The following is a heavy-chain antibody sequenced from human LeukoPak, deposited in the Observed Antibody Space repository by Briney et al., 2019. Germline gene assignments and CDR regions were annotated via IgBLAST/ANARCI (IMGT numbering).Heavy chain of an antibody. CDR2: IYPGDSDT. V-gene: IGHV5-51*01. Sequence: GESLKISCKGSGYSFTSYWIGWVGQMPGKSLEWMGIIYPGDSDTRYSPSFQGQVTISADKSISTAYLQWSSLKAPDTAMYYCARLRFGELSYFDYWGQGTLVTVSS. CDR1: GYSFTSYW. J-gene: IGHJ4*02. CDR3: ARLRFGELSYFDY. D-gene: IGHD3-10*01.